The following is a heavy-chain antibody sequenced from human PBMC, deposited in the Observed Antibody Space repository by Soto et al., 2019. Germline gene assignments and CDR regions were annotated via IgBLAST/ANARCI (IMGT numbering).Heavy chain of an antibody. Sequence: ASVKVSCKASGYTFTGYYMHWVRQAPGQGLEWMGWINPNSGGTNYAQKFQGWVTMTRDTSISTAYMELSRLRSDDTAVYYCARGDLGYIVATVYVDYWGQGTLVTVSS. V-gene: IGHV1-2*04. CDR2: INPNSGGT. J-gene: IGHJ4*02. CDR1: GYTFTGYY. D-gene: IGHD5-12*01. CDR3: ARGDLGYIVATVYVDY.